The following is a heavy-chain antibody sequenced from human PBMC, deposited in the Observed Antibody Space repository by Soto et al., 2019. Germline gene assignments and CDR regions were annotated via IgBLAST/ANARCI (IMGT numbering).Heavy chain of an antibody. CDR2: ISYDGSNK. CDR1: GFTFSSYA. Sequence: GGSLRLACAASGFTFSSYAMHLVRQAPGKGLEWVAVISYDGSNKYYADSVKGRFTISRDNSKNTLYLQMNSLRAEDTAVYYCARDQGDYDYFDYWGQGTLVTVSS. V-gene: IGHV3-30-3*01. CDR3: ARDQGDYDYFDY. J-gene: IGHJ4*02. D-gene: IGHD3-16*01.